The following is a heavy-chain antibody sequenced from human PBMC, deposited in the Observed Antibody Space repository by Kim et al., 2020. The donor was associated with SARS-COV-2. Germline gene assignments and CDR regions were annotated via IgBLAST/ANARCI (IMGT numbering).Heavy chain of an antibody. D-gene: IGHD3-9*01. Sequence: ADSVKGRFTISRDNSKNTLYLQMNSLRAEDTAVYYCAKSRTDILAAYFDYWGQGTLVTVSS. J-gene: IGHJ4*02. CDR3: AKSRTDILAAYFDY. V-gene: IGHV3-23*01.